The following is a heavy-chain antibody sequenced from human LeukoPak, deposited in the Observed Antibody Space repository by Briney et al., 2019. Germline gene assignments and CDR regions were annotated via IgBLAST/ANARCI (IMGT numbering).Heavy chain of an antibody. J-gene: IGHJ4*02. CDR3: ARGDYYDSSGYGY. Sequence: SETLSLTCTVSGGSIRSSSYYWGWIRPPPGKGLEWIGSIYYSGSTYYNPSLKSRVTISVDTSKNQFSLKLSSVTAADTAVYYCARGDYYDSSGYGYWGQGTLVTVSS. CDR1: GGSIRSSSYY. V-gene: IGHV4-39*01. D-gene: IGHD3-22*01. CDR2: IYYSGST.